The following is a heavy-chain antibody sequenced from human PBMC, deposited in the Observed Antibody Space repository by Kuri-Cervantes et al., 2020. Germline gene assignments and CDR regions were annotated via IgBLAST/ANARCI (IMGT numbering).Heavy chain of an antibody. D-gene: IGHD6-19*01. CDR2: INPNSGGT. CDR3: ARDFRAVAGTYSED. CDR1: GYTFTGYY. J-gene: IGHJ4*02. V-gene: IGHV1-2*02. Sequence: ASVKVSCKASGYTFTGYYMHWVRQAPGQGLEWMGWINPNSGGTNYAQKLQGRVTMTTDTSTSTAYMELRSLRSDDTAVYYCARDFRAVAGTYSEDWGQGTLVTVSS.